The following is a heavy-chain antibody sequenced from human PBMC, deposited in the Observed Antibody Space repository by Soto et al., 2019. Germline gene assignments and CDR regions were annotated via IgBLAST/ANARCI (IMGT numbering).Heavy chain of an antibody. CDR3: ARDLSDIVVVPAAGWFDP. Sequence: GGSLRLSCAASGFTFSSYGMHWVRQAPGKGLEWVAVIWYDGSNKYYADSVKGRFTISRDNSKNTLYLQMNSLRAEDTAVYYCARDLSDIVVVPAAGWFDPWGQGTLVTVSS. J-gene: IGHJ5*02. V-gene: IGHV3-33*01. CDR1: GFTFSSYG. D-gene: IGHD2-2*01. CDR2: IWYDGSNK.